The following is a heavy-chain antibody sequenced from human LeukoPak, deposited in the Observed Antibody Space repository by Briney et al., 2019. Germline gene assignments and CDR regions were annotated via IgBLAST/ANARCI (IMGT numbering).Heavy chain of an antibody. Sequence: GGSLRLSCAASGFTFSSYAMSWVRQAPGKGLEWVSAISGFVYNIYYADSVKGRFTISRDNSKNTLYLQMNSLRAEDTAVYYCANPGVRTSHRAYFDYWGQGTLVTVSS. J-gene: IGHJ4*02. V-gene: IGHV3-23*01. CDR3: ANPGVRTSHRAYFDY. CDR2: ISGFVYNI. D-gene: IGHD2-2*01. CDR1: GFTFSSYA.